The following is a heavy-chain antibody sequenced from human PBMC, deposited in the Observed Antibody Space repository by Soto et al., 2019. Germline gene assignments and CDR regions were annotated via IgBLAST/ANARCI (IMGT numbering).Heavy chain of an antibody. J-gene: IGHJ4*02. CDR3: AKGRARIAAAAPFDY. V-gene: IGHV3-30*18. D-gene: IGHD6-13*01. CDR2: ILYDGSNK. CDR1: GFTFSSYG. Sequence: LRLSCAASGFTFSSYGMHWVRQAPGKGLEWVAVILYDGSNKYFADSVKGRFTISRDNSKNTLYLQMNSLRAEDTAVYYCAKGRARIAAAAPFDYWGQGTLVTVS.